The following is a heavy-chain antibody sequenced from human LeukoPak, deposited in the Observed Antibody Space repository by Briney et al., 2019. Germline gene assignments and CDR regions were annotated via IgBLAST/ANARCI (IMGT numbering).Heavy chain of an antibody. CDR2: IYTSGST. CDR1: GGSISSYY. Sequence: SETLSLTCTVSGGSISSYYWSWIRQPAGRGLEWIGRIYTSGSTNYNPSLKSRVTMSVDMSKNQFSLKLSSVTAADTAVYYCAREGPGGWLRFPIIWGQGTMVTVSS. J-gene: IGHJ3*02. D-gene: IGHD5-12*01. CDR3: AREGPGGWLRFPII. V-gene: IGHV4-4*07.